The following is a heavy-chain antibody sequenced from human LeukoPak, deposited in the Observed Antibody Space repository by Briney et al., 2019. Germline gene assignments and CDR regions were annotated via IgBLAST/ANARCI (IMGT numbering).Heavy chain of an antibody. CDR3: ARGLAAAGTFDY. Sequence: SETLSLTCTVSGGSINSYYWSWIRQPPGKGREWIGYIYYSGSTNYNPSLKSRVTIPVDTSKTQFSLKLSSVTAADTAVYYCARGLAAAGTFDYWGQGTLVTVSS. V-gene: IGHV4-59*01. CDR1: GGSINSYY. D-gene: IGHD6-13*01. CDR2: IYYSGST. J-gene: IGHJ4*02.